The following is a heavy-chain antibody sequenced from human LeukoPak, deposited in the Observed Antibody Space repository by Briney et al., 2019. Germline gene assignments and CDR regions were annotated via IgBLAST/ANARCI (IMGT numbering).Heavy chain of an antibody. CDR2: IWYDGSNK. CDR3: ARDIAAAGTRAHY. J-gene: IGHJ4*02. CDR1: GFTFSGYG. Sequence: GRSLRLSCAASGFTFSGYGMHWVRQAPGKGLEWVAVIWYDGSNKYYADSVKGRFTISRDNSKNTLYLQMNSLRAEDTAVYYCARDIAAAGTRAHYWGQGTLVTVSS. V-gene: IGHV3-33*01. D-gene: IGHD6-13*01.